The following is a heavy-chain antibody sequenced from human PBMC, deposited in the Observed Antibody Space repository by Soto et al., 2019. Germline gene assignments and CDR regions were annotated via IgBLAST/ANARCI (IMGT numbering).Heavy chain of an antibody. CDR2: VSAYNGNT. Sequence: QVQLVQSGAEVKKHGASVRVSCKASGYTFTHYGISWVRQAPGQGLGWMGWVSAYNGNTNYAQKLQGRVTMTTDTSTTTAYMELRSLRSEATALYYCARDSPPPREWGQGTLVTVSS. J-gene: IGHJ4*02. V-gene: IGHV1-18*01. CDR3: ARDSPPPRE. CDR1: GYTFTHYG.